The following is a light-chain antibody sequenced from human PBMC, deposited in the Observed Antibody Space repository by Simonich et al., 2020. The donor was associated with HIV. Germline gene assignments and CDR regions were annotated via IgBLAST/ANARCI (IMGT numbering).Light chain of an antibody. J-gene: IGKJ4*01. Sequence: SCSIMQVLLHCYRSNYLDWYLNKPGQSLQILVYLGSNRAFGVPDRFSGSGSGTDFTLKISRVEAEDVGVYYCMQVLQKGLTFGGGTKVEIK. CDR2: LGS. V-gene: IGKV2-28*01. CDR3: MQVLQKGLT. CDR1: QVLLHCYRSNY.